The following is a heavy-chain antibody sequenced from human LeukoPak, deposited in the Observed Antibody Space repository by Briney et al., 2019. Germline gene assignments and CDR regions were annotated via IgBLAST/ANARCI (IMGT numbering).Heavy chain of an antibody. D-gene: IGHD3-22*01. J-gene: IGHJ4*02. V-gene: IGHV3-48*03. Sequence: GGSLRLSCAASGFTFSSYEMNWVRQAPGEGLEWVSYISSSGSTIYYADSVKGRFTISRDNAKNSLYLQMNSLRAENTAVYYCAMHYYDSSGYYVFDYWGQGTLVTVSS. CDR3: AMHYYDSSGYYVFDY. CDR1: GFTFSSYE. CDR2: ISSSGSTI.